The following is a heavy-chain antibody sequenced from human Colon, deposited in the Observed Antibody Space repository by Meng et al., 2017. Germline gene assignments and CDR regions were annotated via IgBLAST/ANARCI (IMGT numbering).Heavy chain of an antibody. D-gene: IGHD6-19*01. J-gene: IGHJ5*02. CDR3: AREVVVAGTRNWLDP. V-gene: IGHV4-4*02. CDR1: GGSITSSDW. Sequence: QGSGPGLVKPSGTLSLTCTVAGGSITSSDWWSWVRQTPGKGLEWIGETYQNGRPNYNPSLKSRVTISVDKSKNQFSLNMTSVTAADTAVYYCAREVVVAGTRNWLDPWGQGILVTASS. CDR2: TYQNGRP.